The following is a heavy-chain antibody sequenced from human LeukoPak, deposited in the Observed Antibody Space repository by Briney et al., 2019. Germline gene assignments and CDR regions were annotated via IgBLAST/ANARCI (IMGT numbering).Heavy chain of an antibody. V-gene: IGHV4-4*07. CDR1: GGSISSYY. CDR2: IYTSGST. Sequence: SETLSLTCTVSGGSISSYYWSWIRQPAGKGLEWIGRIYTSGSTNYNPSLKSRVTISVDKSKNQFSLKLSSVTAAGTAVYYCARESDDFWSGFHFDIWGQGTMVTVSS. J-gene: IGHJ3*02. CDR3: ARESDDFWSGFHFDI. D-gene: IGHD3-3*01.